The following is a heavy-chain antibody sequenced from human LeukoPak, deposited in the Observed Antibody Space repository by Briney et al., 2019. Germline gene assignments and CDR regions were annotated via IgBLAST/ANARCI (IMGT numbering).Heavy chain of an antibody. CDR2: IYTSGST. J-gene: IGHJ3*02. D-gene: IGHD3-9*01. V-gene: IGHV4-61*02. CDR1: GGSISSGSYY. CDR3: ARVPPYYDILSFDI. Sequence: SQTLSLTCTVSGGSISSGSYYWSWIRQPAGKGLEWIGRIYTSGSTNYNPSLKSRVTISVDTSKNQFSLKLSSVIAADTAVYYCARVPPYYDILSFDIWGQGTMVTVSS.